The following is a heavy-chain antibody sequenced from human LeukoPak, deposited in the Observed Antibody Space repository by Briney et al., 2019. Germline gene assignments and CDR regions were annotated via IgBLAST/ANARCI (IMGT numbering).Heavy chain of an antibody. D-gene: IGHD3-9*01. J-gene: IGHJ5*02. CDR2: YNGNT. Sequence: YNGNTNYAQKLQGRVTMTTDPSTSTAYMELRSLRSDDTAVYYCARDNYDILTGYYVNWFDPWGQGTLVTVSS. V-gene: IGHV1-18*01. CDR3: ARDNYDILTGYYVNWFDP.